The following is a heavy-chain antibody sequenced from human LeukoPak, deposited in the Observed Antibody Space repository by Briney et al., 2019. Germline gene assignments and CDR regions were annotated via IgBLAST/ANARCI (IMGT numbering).Heavy chain of an antibody. V-gene: IGHV3-64*01. Sequence: GGSLRLSCAASGFTFSTYGMHWVRQAPGKGLEYVSAISSNGGDTYYANSVKGRFTISRDNSKNTLYLQMGSLRAEDMAVYYCAKDRGLYYGSGSFPYYFDYWGQGTLVTVSS. CDR2: ISSNGGDT. D-gene: IGHD3-10*01. CDR1: GFTFSTYG. J-gene: IGHJ4*02. CDR3: AKDRGLYYGSGSFPYYFDY.